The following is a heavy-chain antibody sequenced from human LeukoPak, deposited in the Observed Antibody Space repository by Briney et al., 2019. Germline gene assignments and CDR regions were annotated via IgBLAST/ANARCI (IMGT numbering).Heavy chain of an antibody. Sequence: PGGSLSLLRAASGFALARYYMHWVRQGPGGGLEWVSLTSGDGGTTYYADSVKGRFTISRDNSNNSLFLQMNSLRTEVTALYYCAKDVDCGWYFDHWGHGTLVTVSS. J-gene: IGHJ2*01. V-gene: IGHV3-43*02. CDR3: AKDVDCGWYFDH. D-gene: IGHD3-9*01. CDR1: GFALARYY. CDR2: TSGDGGTT.